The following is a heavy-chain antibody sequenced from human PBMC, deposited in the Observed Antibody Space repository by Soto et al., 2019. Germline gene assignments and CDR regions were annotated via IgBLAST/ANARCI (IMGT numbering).Heavy chain of an antibody. CDR1: GFTFSSYA. D-gene: IGHD2-15*01. V-gene: IGHV3-23*01. CDR2: VSIGGST. Sequence: PGGSLRLSCAASGFTFSSYAMGWVRQGPGKGLEWVAVVSIGGSTRYADSVRGRFTISRDNSKNTLSLQMNSLTAEDTAVYFCAKRRGAGGHFDYWGQGALVTVSS. CDR3: AKRRGAGGHFDY. J-gene: IGHJ4*02.